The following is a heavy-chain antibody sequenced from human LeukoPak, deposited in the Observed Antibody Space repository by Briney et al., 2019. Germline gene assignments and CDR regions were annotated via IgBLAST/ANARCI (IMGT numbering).Heavy chain of an antibody. J-gene: IGHJ4*02. D-gene: IGHD1-26*01. CDR2: IYSGGST. CDR1: GFTVSSNY. Sequence: GGSLRLSCAASGFTVSSNYMSWVRQAPGKGLEWVSVIYSGGSTYYADSVKGLFTISRDNSKNTLYLQMNSLRAEDTAVYYCARVRVGAGYYFDYWGQGTLVTVSS. V-gene: IGHV3-53*01. CDR3: ARVRVGAGYYFDY.